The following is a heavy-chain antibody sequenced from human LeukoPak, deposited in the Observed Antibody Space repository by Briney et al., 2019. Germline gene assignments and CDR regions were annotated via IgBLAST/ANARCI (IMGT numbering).Heavy chain of an antibody. CDR3: SRIRGGPYYYDSRNYYYDAFDI. CDR1: GFSLSNSRMG. J-gene: IGHJ3*02. V-gene: IGHV2-26*01. CDR2: IFSNDEK. Sequence: SGPVLVKPTETLTLTCTVSGFSLSNSRMGVSWIRQPPGKALEWLAHIFSNDEKSYSTSLQSRLTISKDTSKSQVVLTMTNMDPADTATYYCSRIRGGPYYYDSRNYYYDAFDIWGQGTMVTVSS. D-gene: IGHD3-22*01.